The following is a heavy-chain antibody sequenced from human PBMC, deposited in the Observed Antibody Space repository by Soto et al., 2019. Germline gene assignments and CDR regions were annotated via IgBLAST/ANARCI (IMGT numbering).Heavy chain of an antibody. CDR1: GGSFSGYY. CDR2: INHSGST. D-gene: IGHD2-2*03. CDR3: ARLNGYCVSTSCHGYYGMDV. V-gene: IGHV4-34*01. Sequence: SETLSLTCAVYGGSFSGYYWSWIRQAPGKGLEWIGEINHSGSTNYNPSLKNRVTISVNTSKNQFSLKLSSVTAADTAVYYCARLNGYCVSTSCHGYYGMDVWGQGTTVTVSS. J-gene: IGHJ6*02.